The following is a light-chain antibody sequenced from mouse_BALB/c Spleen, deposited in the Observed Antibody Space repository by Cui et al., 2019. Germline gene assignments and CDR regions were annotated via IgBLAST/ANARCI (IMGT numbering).Light chain of an antibody. Sequence: DIVMSQSTSSLGVSAGEKVNMICKSSQSLLNSRTRKNYLAWYQQKPGQSPKLLIYWASTRESGVPDRFTGSGSGTDFTLTISSVQAEDLAVYYCKQSYNLYTFGGGTKLEIK. J-gene: IGKJ2*01. CDR2: WAS. V-gene: IGKV8-21*01. CDR1: QSLLNSRTRKNY. CDR3: KQSYNLYT.